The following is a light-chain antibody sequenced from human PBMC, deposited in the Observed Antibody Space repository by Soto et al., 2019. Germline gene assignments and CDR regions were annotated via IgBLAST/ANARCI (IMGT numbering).Light chain of an antibody. CDR2: GAS. V-gene: IGKV3-15*01. CDR3: QQYNSWPKT. CDR1: QSVSSN. Sequence: EIVMTQSPATLSVSPGERATLSCRASQSVSSNLAWYQQKPGQAPRLLIYGASTRAPGIPARFSGSGSGTEFTLTISSLQSEDFAVYYCQQYNSWPKTFGGGTKVEIK. J-gene: IGKJ4*01.